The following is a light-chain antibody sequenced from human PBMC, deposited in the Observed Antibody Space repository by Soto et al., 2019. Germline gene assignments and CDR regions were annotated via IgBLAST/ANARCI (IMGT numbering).Light chain of an antibody. J-gene: IGLJ1*01. V-gene: IGLV2-14*01. CDR3: SSYTNTGTLYV. CDR1: SRDIGFYNY. CDR2: EVA. Sequence: QSALTQPASVSGSPGQSITISCTGTSRDIGFYNYVSWYQQHPGKAPKLIIYEVAKRPSGVSSRFSGSKSGNTASLTISWLQAEDEADYHCSSYTNTGTLYVFGTGTKLTVL.